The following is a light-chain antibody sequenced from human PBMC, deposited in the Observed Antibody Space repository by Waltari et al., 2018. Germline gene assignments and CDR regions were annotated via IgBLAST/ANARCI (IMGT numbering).Light chain of an antibody. CDR1: SLRSRS. V-gene: IGLV3-19*01. Sequence: TQDPAVSVAMGETARLTCQGYSLRSRSASGYQQRPGQAPILVMYDKNSRPSGVPDRFSGSSSDDTASLTITGAQAEEEAYYYCHSRDASGSGGAFGGGTKLTVL. CDR2: DKN. J-gene: IGLJ2*01. CDR3: HSRDASGSGGA.